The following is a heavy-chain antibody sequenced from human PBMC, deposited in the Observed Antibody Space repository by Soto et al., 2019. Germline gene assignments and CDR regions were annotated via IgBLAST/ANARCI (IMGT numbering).Heavy chain of an antibody. D-gene: IGHD1-26*01. CDR1: GFTFSSYA. Sequence: GGSLRLSCAASGFTFSSYAMHWVRQAPGKGLEWVAVISYDGSNKYYADSVKGRFTISRDNSKNTLYLQMNSLRAEDTAVYYCARDGPVGATTFHYFDYWGQGTLVTVSS. V-gene: IGHV3-30-3*01. CDR3: ARDGPVGATTFHYFDY. J-gene: IGHJ4*02. CDR2: ISYDGSNK.